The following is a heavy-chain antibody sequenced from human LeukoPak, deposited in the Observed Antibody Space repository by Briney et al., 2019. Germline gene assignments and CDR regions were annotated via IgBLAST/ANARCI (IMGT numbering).Heavy chain of an antibody. CDR1: GGTFSSYT. D-gene: IGHD4-17*01. V-gene: IGHV1-69*02. CDR2: IIPILGIA. Sequence: SVKVSCKASGGTFSSYTISWVRQAPGQGLEWMGRIIPILGIANYAQKFQGRVTITADKSTSTAYMELSSLRSEDTAVYYCAVYGDQGDYFDYWGQGTLITVSS. J-gene: IGHJ4*02. CDR3: AVYGDQGDYFDY.